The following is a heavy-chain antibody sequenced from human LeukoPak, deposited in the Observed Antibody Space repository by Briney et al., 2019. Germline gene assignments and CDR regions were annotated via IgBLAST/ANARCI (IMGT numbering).Heavy chain of an antibody. CDR3: ARGAARYSYGYLWYFDL. Sequence: SETLSLTCAVYGGSFSGYYWSWIRQPPGKGLEWIGEINHSGSTNYNPSLKSRVTISVDTSKNQFSLKLSSVTAADTAVYYCARGAARYSYGYLWYFDLWGRGTLVTVPS. J-gene: IGHJ2*01. V-gene: IGHV4-34*01. CDR1: GGSFSGYY. CDR2: INHSGST. D-gene: IGHD5-18*01.